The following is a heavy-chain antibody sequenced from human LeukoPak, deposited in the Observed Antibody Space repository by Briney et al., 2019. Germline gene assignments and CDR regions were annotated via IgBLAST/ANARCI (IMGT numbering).Heavy chain of an antibody. CDR2: MNPNSGNT. CDR3: TRGRPSSFDY. Sequence: SVKVSCKASGYTFTTYDINWVRQATGHGLEWMGWMNPNSGNTGYAQKFQGRVTMTRDTSISTAYMELSSLRSEDTAVYYCTRGRPSSFDYWGQGTLVTVSS. V-gene: IGHV1-8*01. CDR1: GYTFTTYD. J-gene: IGHJ4*02.